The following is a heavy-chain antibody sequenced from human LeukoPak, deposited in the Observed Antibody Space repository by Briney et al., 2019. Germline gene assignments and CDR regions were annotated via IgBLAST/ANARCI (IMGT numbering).Heavy chain of an antibody. CDR1: GFTFSSYG. CDR3: AREDGAVTTRYYFDY. D-gene: IGHD4-17*01. J-gene: IGHJ4*02. CDR2: IWYDGSNK. Sequence: GGSLRLSCAASGFTFSSYGMHWVRQAPGKGLEWVAVIWYDGSNKYYADSVKGRFTISRDNSKNTLYLQMNSLRAEDTAVYYCAREDGAVTTRYYFDYWGRGTLVTVSS. V-gene: IGHV3-33*01.